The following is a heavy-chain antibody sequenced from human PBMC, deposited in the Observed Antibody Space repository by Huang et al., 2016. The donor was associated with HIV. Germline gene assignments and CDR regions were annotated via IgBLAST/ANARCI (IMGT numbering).Heavy chain of an antibody. V-gene: IGHV1-69*13. CDR2: SIQMFGTE. CDR3: ARDWSITAAGYNLFDL. Sequence: QVHLVQSGAEVRKPGSSVKVSCMASGGPFSDYGINWVRQAPGQGLEWRGVSIQMFGTENYAQKFEGRVTISADESMRIAYMELSSLKSDDTAVYYCARDWSITAAGYNLFDLWGQGTLVTVSS. CDR1: GGPFSDYG. D-gene: IGHD6-13*01. J-gene: IGHJ5*02.